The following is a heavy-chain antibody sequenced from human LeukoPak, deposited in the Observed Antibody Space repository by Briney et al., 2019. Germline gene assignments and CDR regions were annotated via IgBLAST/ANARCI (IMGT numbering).Heavy chain of an antibody. D-gene: IGHD3-3*01. V-gene: IGHV1-2*02. Sequence: ASVKVSCKASGYTFTGYYMHWVRQAPGQGLEWMGWINPNSGGTNYAQKFQGRVTMTRDTSISTAYMELSRLRSDDTAVYYCARVDFWSGYGGFYAFDIWGQGTMVTVSS. CDR3: ARVDFWSGYGGFYAFDI. J-gene: IGHJ3*02. CDR2: INPNSGGT. CDR1: GYTFTGYY.